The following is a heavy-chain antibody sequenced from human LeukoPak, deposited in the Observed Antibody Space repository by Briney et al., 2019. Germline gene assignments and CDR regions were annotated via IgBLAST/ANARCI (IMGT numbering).Heavy chain of an antibody. J-gene: IGHJ5*02. CDR3: ARDYLEYGDYGHGT. V-gene: IGHV1-69*06. CDR1: GGTFSSYA. D-gene: IGHD4-17*01. CDR2: IIPIIGTA. Sequence: SVKVSCKASGGTFSSYAISWVRQAPGQGLEWMGGIIPIIGTANNAQKFQGRVTITADTSTSTAYMELSSLRSEDTAVYYCARDYLEYGDYGHGTWGQGTLVTVSS.